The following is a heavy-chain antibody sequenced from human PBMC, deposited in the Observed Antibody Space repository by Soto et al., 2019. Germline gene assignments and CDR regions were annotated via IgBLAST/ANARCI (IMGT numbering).Heavy chain of an antibody. CDR2: INHSGST. Sequence: SETLPLTCAVYGGSFSGYYWSWIRQTPGKGLEWIGEINHSGSTNYNPSLKSRVTISVDTSKNQFSLKLSSVTAADTAVYYCARGGNYVWGSYRTDYWGQGTLVTVSS. D-gene: IGHD3-16*02. CDR1: GGSFSGYY. J-gene: IGHJ4*02. V-gene: IGHV4-34*01. CDR3: ARGGNYVWGSYRTDY.